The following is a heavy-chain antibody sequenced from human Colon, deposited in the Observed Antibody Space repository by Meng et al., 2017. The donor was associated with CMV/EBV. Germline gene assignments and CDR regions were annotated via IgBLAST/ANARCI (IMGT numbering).Heavy chain of an antibody. V-gene: IGHV3-30*02. J-gene: IGHJ4*02. D-gene: IGHD3-22*01. CDR2: IRYDGSNK. Sequence: GGSLRLSCEASGFNFGNFWMNWVRQAPGKGLEWVAFIRYDGSNKYYADSVKGRFTISRDNSKNTLYLQMNSLRAEDTAVYYCAKPSRPYYYDSSGYSTPDYWGQGTLVTVSS. CDR1: GFNFGNFW. CDR3: AKPSRPYYYDSSGYSTPDY.